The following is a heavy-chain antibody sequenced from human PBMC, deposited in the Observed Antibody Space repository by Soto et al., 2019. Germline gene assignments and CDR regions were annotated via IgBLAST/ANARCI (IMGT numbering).Heavy chain of an antibody. CDR1: GYSFTSYW. D-gene: IGHD2-15*01. J-gene: IGHJ3*02. V-gene: IGHV5-10-1*01. Sequence: GESLKISCKGSGYSFTSYWISWVRQMPGKGLEWMGRIDPSDSYTNYSPSFQGHVTISADTSTDTAYMELSSLRSEDTAVYYCATAVGGGYRDDAFDIWGQGTMVTVSS. CDR3: ATAVGGGYRDDAFDI. CDR2: IDPSDSYT.